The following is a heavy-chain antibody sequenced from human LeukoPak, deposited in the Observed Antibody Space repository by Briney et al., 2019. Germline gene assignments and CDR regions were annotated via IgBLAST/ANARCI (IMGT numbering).Heavy chain of an antibody. J-gene: IGHJ5*02. D-gene: IGHD3-9*01. CDR1: GGTFSSYA. V-gene: IGHV1-69*04. Sequence: SVKVPCKASGGTFSSYAISWVRQAPGQGLEWMGRIIPILGIANYAQKFQGRVTITADKSTSTAYMELSSLRSEDTAVYYCAGEVLRYFDWLPGGFDPWGQGTLVTVSS. CDR2: IIPILGIA. CDR3: AGEVLRYFDWLPGGFDP.